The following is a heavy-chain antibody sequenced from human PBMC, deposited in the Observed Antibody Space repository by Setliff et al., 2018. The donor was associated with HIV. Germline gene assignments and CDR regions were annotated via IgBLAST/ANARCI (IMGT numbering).Heavy chain of an antibody. CDR1: GFTFSNAW. CDR2: LWYDGGKK. CDR3: ARDWRSGYDLNFDY. J-gene: IGHJ4*02. V-gene: IGHV3-33*08. Sequence: PGGSLRLSCAASGFTFSNAWMSWVRQAPGKGLEWVAVLWYDGGKKHYADSLKGRFTISRDNAKNSLYLQMNSLRAEDTAMYYCARDWRSGYDLNFDYWGQGTLVTVSS. D-gene: IGHD5-12*01.